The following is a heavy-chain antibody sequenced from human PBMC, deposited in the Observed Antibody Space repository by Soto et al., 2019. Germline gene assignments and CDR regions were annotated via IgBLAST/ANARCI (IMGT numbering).Heavy chain of an antibody. CDR2: INPSGGST. V-gene: IGHV1-46*01. CDR3: ARDRSSSSYYYYGMDV. Sequence: QVQLVQSGAEVKKPGASVKVSCKASGYTFTRYYMHWVRQAPGQGLEWMGIINPSGGSTSYAQKFQGRVTMTRDTSTSTVYMELSSLRSEDTAVYYCARDRSSSSYYYYGMDVWGQGTTVTVSS. CDR1: GYTFTRYY. D-gene: IGHD6-6*01. J-gene: IGHJ6*02.